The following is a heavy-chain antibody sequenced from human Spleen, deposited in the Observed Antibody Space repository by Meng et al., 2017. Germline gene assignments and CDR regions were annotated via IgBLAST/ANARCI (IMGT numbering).Heavy chain of an antibody. CDR3: VRNEGYSFGA. Sequence: VPLQQWGAGLLKPSGTLSLTCAVSGDSISSRDWWSWVRQPPGKGLEWIGEISQGSGRTNYNPSLKSRVTISLDKSKNQFSLNVNSVTAADTAVYYCVRNEGYSFGAWGQGTLVTVSS. J-gene: IGHJ5*02. D-gene: IGHD2-21*01. CDR2: ISQGSGRT. V-gene: IGHV4-4*02. CDR1: GDSISSRDW.